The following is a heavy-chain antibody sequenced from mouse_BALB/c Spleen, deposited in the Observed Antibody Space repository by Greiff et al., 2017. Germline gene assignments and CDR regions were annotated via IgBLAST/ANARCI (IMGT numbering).Heavy chain of an antibody. D-gene: IGHD1-1*01. J-gene: IGHJ1*01. CDR3: ARYYGSSGYFDV. CDR2: ISTYYGDA. Sequence: QVQLQQSGAELVRPGVSVKISCKGSGYTFTDYAMHWVKQSHAKSLEWIGVISTYYGDASYNQKFKGKATMTVDKSSSTAYMELARLTSEDSAIYYCARYYGSSGYFDVWGAGTTVTVSS. CDR1: GYTFTDYA. V-gene: IGHV1S137*01.